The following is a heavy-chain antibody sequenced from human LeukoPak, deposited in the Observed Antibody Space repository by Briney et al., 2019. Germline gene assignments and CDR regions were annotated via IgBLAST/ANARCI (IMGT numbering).Heavy chain of an antibody. D-gene: IGHD3-16*01. CDR2: ISSDSSTI. Sequence: GGSLRPSCAASGFTFSSYSMNWVRQAPGKGLEWVSYISSDSSTIYYADSVKGRFTISRDNAKNTLYLQMNNLRAEDTAVYYCARGLGEFFFDSWGQGTLVIVSS. J-gene: IGHJ4*02. CDR3: ARGLGEFFFDS. CDR1: GFTFSSYS. V-gene: IGHV3-48*01.